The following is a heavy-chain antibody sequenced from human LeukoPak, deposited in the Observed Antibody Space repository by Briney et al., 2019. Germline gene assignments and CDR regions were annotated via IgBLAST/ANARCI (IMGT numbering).Heavy chain of an antibody. CDR1: GGSISSYY. V-gene: IGHV4-59*01. J-gene: IGHJ2*01. Sequence: SETLSLTCTVSGGSISSYYWSWIRQPPGKGLEWIGYIYYSGSTNYNPSLKSRVTISVDTSKNQFSLKLSSVTAADTAVYYCARDRVYYYDSSGYPYWYFDLRGRGTLVTVSS. CDR2: IYYSGST. D-gene: IGHD3-22*01. CDR3: ARDRVYYYDSSGYPYWYFDL.